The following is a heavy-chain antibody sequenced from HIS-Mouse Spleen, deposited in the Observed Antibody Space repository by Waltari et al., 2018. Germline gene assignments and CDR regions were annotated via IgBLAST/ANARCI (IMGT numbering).Heavy chain of an antibody. V-gene: IGHV4-39*07. CDR3: AREIPYSSSWYDWYFDL. D-gene: IGHD6-13*01. Sequence: QLQLQESGPGLVKPSATLSLTCSISGGSISSSSYYWGWIRQRPGKGLEWIGSIYYSGSTYYNPSLKSRVTISVDTSKNQFSLKLSSVTAADTAVYYCAREIPYSSSWYDWYFDLWGRGTLVTVSS. J-gene: IGHJ2*01. CDR1: GGSISSSSYY. CDR2: IYYSGST.